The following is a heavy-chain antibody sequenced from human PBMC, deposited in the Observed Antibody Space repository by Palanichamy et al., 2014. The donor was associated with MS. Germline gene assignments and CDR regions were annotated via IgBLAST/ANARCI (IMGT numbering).Heavy chain of an antibody. Sequence: QVQLVQSGAEVRKPGSSVKVSCKASGGTFSSYTLSWVRQAPGQGLEWMGGIIPTFGTTNYAQTFQGRVTITADEATSSAYMELSALRSEDTAVYYCARSGGHCTNGVCPYYYYYYAMDVWGQGTTVTVSS. CDR3: ARSGGHCTNGVCPYYYYYYAMDV. V-gene: IGHV1-69*01. J-gene: IGHJ6*02. CDR1: GGTFSSYT. CDR2: IIPTFGTT. D-gene: IGHD2-8*01.